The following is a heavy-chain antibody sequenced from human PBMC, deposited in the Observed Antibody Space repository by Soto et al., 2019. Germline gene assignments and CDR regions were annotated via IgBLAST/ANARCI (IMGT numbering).Heavy chain of an antibody. CDR1: GGSISSYY. CDR2: IYYSGST. D-gene: IGHD3-22*01. V-gene: IGHV4-59*08. Sequence: SLTCTVSGGSISSYYWSWIRQPPGKGLEWIGYIYYSGSTNYNPSLKSRVTISVDTSKNQFSLKLSSVTAADTAVYYCARHPSRRYYDSSGYYYPLVYGMDVWGQGTTVTVSS. CDR3: ARHPSRRYYDSSGYYYPLVYGMDV. J-gene: IGHJ6*02.